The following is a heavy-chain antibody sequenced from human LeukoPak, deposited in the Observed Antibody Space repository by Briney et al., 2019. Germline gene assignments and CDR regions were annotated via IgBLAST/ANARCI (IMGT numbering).Heavy chain of an antibody. V-gene: IGHV3-30*04. CDR2: ISYDGRNK. Sequence: GGSLRLSCAASGFTFSSYAMHWVRQAPGKGLEWVAVISYDGRNKYYTDSVKGRFPISRDNSKNTLYLQMDSLRAEDTAVYYCVRNFNHFDYWGQGTLVTVSS. CDR1: GFTFSSYA. J-gene: IGHJ4*02. D-gene: IGHD1-14*01. CDR3: VRNFNHFDY.